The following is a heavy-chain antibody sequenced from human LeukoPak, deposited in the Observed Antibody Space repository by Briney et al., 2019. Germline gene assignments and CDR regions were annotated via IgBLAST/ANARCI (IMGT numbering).Heavy chain of an antibody. CDR2: IHYSGST. V-gene: IGHV4-39*01. CDR3: ASSRNSGWYVVDY. J-gene: IGHJ4*02. CDR1: GGSISSSSYY. Sequence: SETLSLTCTVSGGSISSSSYYWGWIRQPPGKGLEWIGSIHYSGSTYYNPSLKSRVTISVDTSKNQFSLKLSSVTAADTAVYYCASSRNSGWYVVDYWGQGTLVTVSS. D-gene: IGHD6-19*01.